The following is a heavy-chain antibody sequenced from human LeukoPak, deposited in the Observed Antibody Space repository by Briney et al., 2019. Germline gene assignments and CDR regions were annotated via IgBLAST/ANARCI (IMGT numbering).Heavy chain of an antibody. CDR1: GGSFSGYY. CDR3: ARQNQTYYYDSSGYYRRYNWFDP. Sequence: KSSETLSLTCAVYGGSFSGYYWSWIRQPPGKGLEWIGEINHSGSTNYNPSLKSRVTISVDTSKNQFSLKLSSVTAADTAVYYCARQNQTYYYDSSGYYRRYNWFDPWGQGTLVTVSS. D-gene: IGHD3-22*01. J-gene: IGHJ5*02. CDR2: INHSGST. V-gene: IGHV4-34*01.